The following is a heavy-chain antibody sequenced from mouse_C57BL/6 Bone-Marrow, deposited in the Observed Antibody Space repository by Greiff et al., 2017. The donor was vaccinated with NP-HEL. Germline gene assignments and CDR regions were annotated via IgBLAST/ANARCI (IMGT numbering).Heavy chain of an antibody. CDR1: GYTFTSYW. V-gene: IGHV1-52*01. J-gene: IGHJ3*01. Sequence: QVQLQQPGAELVRPGSSVKLSCKASGYTFTSYWMHWVKQRPIQGLEWIGNIDPSDSETHYNQNFKDKATLTVDKSSSPAYLQRSSRTSDDAAVYYCAREGFAYWGPGTLVTVSA. CDR2: IDPSDSET. CDR3: AREGFAY.